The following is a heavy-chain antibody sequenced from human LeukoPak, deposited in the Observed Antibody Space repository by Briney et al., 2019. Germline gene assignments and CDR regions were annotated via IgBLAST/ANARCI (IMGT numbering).Heavy chain of an antibody. J-gene: IGHJ4*02. Sequence: ASVKGSCKASGYTFTGYDMHWVRQAPGQGLEWMGWINPNSGGTNYAQKFQGWVTMTRDTSISTAYMELSRLRSADTAVYYCARVATSRTGYFDYWGQGTLVTVSS. CDR2: INPNSGGT. V-gene: IGHV1-2*04. CDR1: GYTFTGYD. D-gene: IGHD3/OR15-3a*01. CDR3: ARVATSRTGYFDY.